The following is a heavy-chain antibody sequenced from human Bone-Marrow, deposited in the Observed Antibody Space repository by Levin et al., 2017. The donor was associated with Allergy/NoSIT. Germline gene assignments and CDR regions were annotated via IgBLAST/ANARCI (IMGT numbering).Heavy chain of an antibody. CDR2: ISRRNTTI. CDR1: GFSFSSYE. CDR3: AREGLFMVRVFDY. Sequence: GESLKISCAASGFSFSSYEMNWVRQAPGKGLEWVSYISRRNTTIYYADSVKGRFTISRDNAENSLYLQMNSLRAEDTAIYYCAREGLFMVRVFDYWGRGTLVTVSS. J-gene: IGHJ4*02. D-gene: IGHD3-10*01. V-gene: IGHV3-48*03.